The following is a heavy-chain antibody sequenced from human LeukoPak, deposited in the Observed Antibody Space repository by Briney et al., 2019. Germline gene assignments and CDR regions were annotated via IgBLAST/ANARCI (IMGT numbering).Heavy chain of an antibody. D-gene: IGHD3-16*01. Sequence: PSETLSLTCTVSGGSISSGGYYWSWIRQPPGKGLEWIGYIYHSGSTYYNPSLKSRVTISVDRSKNQFSLKLSSVTAADTAVYYCARLREVPDAFDIWGQGTMVTVSS. J-gene: IGHJ3*02. CDR3: ARLREVPDAFDI. CDR1: GGSISSGGYY. V-gene: IGHV4-30-2*01. CDR2: IYHSGST.